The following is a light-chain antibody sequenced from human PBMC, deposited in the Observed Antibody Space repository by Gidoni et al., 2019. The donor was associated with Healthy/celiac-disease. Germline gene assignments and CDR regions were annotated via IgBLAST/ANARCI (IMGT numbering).Light chain of an antibody. CDR1: KLGDKY. Sequence: SYKLTQPPSVSVSPGQTASITCSGDKLGDKYACWYQQKPGQSPVLVIYQDSKRPSGIPERFSGSNSGNTATLTISGTQAMDEADYYCQAWDSSTAVFGGGTKL. J-gene: IGLJ2*01. CDR3: QAWDSSTAV. V-gene: IGLV3-1*01. CDR2: QDS.